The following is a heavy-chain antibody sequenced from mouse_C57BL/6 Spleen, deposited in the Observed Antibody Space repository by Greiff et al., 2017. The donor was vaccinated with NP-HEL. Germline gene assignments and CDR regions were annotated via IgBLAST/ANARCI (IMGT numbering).Heavy chain of an antibody. CDR3: ARYATTVVVHFDY. V-gene: IGHV1-81*01. D-gene: IGHD1-1*01. J-gene: IGHJ2*01. Sequence: QVHVKQSGAELARPGASVKLSCKASGYTFTSYGISWVKQRTGQGLEWIGEIYPRSGNTYYNEKFKGKATLTADKSSSTAYMELRSLTSEDSAVYFCARYATTVVVHFDYWGQGTTLTVSS. CDR2: IYPRSGNT. CDR1: GYTFTSYG.